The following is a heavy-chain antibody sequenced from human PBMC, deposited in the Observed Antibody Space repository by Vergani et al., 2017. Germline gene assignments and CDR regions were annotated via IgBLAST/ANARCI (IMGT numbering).Heavy chain of an antibody. CDR3: ARGWRGDYFYDY. D-gene: IGHD4-17*01. CDR2: IYYSGST. V-gene: IGHV4-39*01. CDR1: GGSISSSSYY. Sequence: QLQLQESGPGLVKPSETLSLTCTVSGGSISSSSYYWGWIRQPPGKGLEWIGSIYYSGSTYYNPSLKSRVTISVDTSKNQFSLKLSAVTAADTAVYYCARGWRGDYFYDYWGQGTLVTVSS. J-gene: IGHJ4*02.